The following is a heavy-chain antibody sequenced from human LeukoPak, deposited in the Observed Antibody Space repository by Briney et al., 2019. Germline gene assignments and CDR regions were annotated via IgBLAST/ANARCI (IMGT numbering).Heavy chain of an antibody. J-gene: IGHJ4*02. CDR3: AKGTTWGTRSLDY. D-gene: IGHD1-1*01. V-gene: IGHV3-23*01. CDR2: IGGNGANT. Sequence: PGGSLRLSCAASGFTFSTYAMSWVRQAPGKGLEWISVIGGNGANTYYADSVKGRFTISRDNSKNTLHLQMNSLRAEDTAVYYCAKGTTWGTRSLDYWGQGTLVTVSS. CDR1: GFTFSTYA.